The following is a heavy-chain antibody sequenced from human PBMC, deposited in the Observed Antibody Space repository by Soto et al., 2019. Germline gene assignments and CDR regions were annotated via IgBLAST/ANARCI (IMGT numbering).Heavy chain of an antibody. V-gene: IGHV1-3*01. J-gene: IGHJ4*02. D-gene: IGHD3-10*01. Sequence: ASVKVSCKASGYTFTSYAMHWVRQAPGQRLEWMGWINAGNGNTKYSQKFQGRVTITRDTSASTAYMELSSLRSEDTAVYYCARARGSGSYYDYWGQGTLVTVSS. CDR1: GYTFTSYA. CDR3: ARARGSGSYYDY. CDR2: INAGNGNT.